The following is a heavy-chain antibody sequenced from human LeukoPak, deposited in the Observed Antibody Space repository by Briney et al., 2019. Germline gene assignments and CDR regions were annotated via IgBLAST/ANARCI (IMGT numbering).Heavy chain of an antibody. CDR1: GFTFSSYS. D-gene: IGHD5-24*01. J-gene: IGHJ4*02. Sequence: GGSLRLSCAASGFTFSSYSMNWVRQAPGKGLEWVSYISSSSSTIYYADSVKGRFTISRDNAKNSLYLQMNSLRAEDTAVYYCARARRDGYMGYWGQGTLVIVSS. V-gene: IGHV3-48*04. CDR3: ARARRDGYMGY. CDR2: ISSSSSTI.